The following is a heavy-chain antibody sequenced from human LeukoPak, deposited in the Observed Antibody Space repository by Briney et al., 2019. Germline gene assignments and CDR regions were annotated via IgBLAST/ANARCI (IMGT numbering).Heavy chain of an antibody. CDR3: ASAYNWNYASDY. Sequence: ASVKVSCKASGGTFSSYAISWVRQAPGQGLEWMGGIIPIFGTANYAQKFQGRVTMTTDTSTNTAYMELRSLRSDDTAVYYCASAYNWNYASDYWGQGTLVTVSS. J-gene: IGHJ4*02. CDR2: IIPIFGTA. CDR1: GGTFSSYA. D-gene: IGHD1-7*01. V-gene: IGHV1-69*05.